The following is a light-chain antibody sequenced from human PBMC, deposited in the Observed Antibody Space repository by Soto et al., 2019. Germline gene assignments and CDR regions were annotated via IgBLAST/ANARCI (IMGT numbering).Light chain of an antibody. J-gene: IGKJ4*01. V-gene: IGKV3-11*01. CDR1: QSVSSN. Sequence: EIVLTQSPATLSLSPGERATLSCRASQSVSSNLAWYQQKPGQAPRLLIYDASNRATGIPVRFSGSGSGTDFTLIISSLEPEDFAVYYCQQSRDWPLTFGGGTKVEIK. CDR2: DAS. CDR3: QQSRDWPLT.